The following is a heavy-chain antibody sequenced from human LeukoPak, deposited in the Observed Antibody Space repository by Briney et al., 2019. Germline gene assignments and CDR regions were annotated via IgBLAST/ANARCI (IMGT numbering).Heavy chain of an antibody. Sequence: GGSLRLSCAASGFTVSSKYMSWVRQAPGKGLEWVSVIYSGGSTYYADSVKGRFTISRDNSKNTLYLQMNSLKAEDTAAYYCARGPTYSYGCFDYWGQGTLVTVSS. J-gene: IGHJ4*02. CDR2: IYSGGST. CDR1: GFTVSSKY. V-gene: IGHV3-53*01. D-gene: IGHD5-18*01. CDR3: ARGPTYSYGCFDY.